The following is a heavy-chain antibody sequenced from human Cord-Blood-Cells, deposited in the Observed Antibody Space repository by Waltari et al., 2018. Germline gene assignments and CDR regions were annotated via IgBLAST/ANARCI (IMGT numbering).Heavy chain of an antibody. V-gene: IGHV1-8*03. J-gene: IGHJ3*02. Sequence: GYTFTSYDINWVRQATGQGLEWMGWMNPNSGNTGYAQKFQGRVTTTRNTSISTAYMELSSLRSEDTAVYYCARSRIHYYDFWSGFAFDIWGQGTMVTVSS. CDR2: MNPNSGNT. D-gene: IGHD3-3*01. CDR3: ARSRIHYYDFWSGFAFDI. CDR1: GYTFTSYD.